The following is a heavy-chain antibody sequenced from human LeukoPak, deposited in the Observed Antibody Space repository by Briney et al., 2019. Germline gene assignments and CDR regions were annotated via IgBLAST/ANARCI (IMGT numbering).Heavy chain of an antibody. J-gene: IGHJ6*03. CDR2: IFPSGGEI. CDR1: GFTFSTFA. D-gene: IGHD2-8*01. Sequence: GGSLRLSCAASGFTFSTFAMIWVRQPPGKGLEWVSSIFPSGGEIHYADSVRGRFTISRDNSKSTLSLQMNSLRAEDTAIYYCAKDRCSNGIGCLYYYMDVWGKGTMVTISS. CDR3: AKDRCSNGIGCLYYYMDV. V-gene: IGHV3-23*01.